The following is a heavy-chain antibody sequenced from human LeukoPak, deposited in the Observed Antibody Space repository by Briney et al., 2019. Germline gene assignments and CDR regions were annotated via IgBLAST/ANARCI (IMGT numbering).Heavy chain of an antibody. CDR1: GGSLSSGDYY. Sequence: PSQTMSLACTVSGGSLSSGDYYWGWIRQPPGKGLEWIGYIYYGGSTYYNPSLKSRVTISVDTSKNQFSLKLSSVTAADTAVYYCARDRYCSSICCHNPYGMDVWGQGTTVTVSS. J-gene: IGHJ6*02. V-gene: IGHV4-30-4*01. CDR3: ARDRYCSSICCHNPYGMDV. D-gene: IGHD2-2*01. CDR2: IYYGGST.